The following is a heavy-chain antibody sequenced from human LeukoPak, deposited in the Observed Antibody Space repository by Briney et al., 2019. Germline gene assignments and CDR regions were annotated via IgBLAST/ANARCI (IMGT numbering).Heavy chain of an antibody. CDR1: GYPFSSYY. Sequence: ASVKVSCKASGYPFSSYYINWVRQAPGQGLEWMGWISAYNGDTNYAQNFQGRVTMTTDTSTDTAYMELRSLRSDDTAVYYCARASIAARDAFDIWGQGTMVTVSS. CDR2: ISAYNGDT. J-gene: IGHJ3*02. V-gene: IGHV1-18*01. D-gene: IGHD6-6*01. CDR3: ARASIAARDAFDI.